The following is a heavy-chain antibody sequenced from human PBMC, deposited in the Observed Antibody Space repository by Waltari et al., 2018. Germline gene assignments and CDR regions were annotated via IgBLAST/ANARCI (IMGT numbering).Heavy chain of an antibody. J-gene: IGHJ2*01. D-gene: IGHD2-15*01. V-gene: IGHV7-4-1*02. Sequence: QVQLVQSGSELKKPGVSVKVSCNASGYTFISYAMNWVRQAPGQGPEWMGLINTNTGNPTYAQGFTGRFVFSLDTSISTAYLQISSLKAEDTAVYYCARDLRVLGGSTGNWYFDLWGRGTLVTVSS. CDR3: ARDLRVLGGSTGNWYFDL. CDR1: GYTFISYA. CDR2: INTNTGNP.